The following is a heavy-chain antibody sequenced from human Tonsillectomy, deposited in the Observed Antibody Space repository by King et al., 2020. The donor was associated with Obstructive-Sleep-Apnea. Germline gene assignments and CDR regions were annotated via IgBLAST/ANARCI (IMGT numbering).Heavy chain of an antibody. J-gene: IGHJ4*02. Sequence: QLVQSGGGLVKPGGSLRLSCAAAGFTFSSYSMNWVRQAPGKGLEWVSVNCRSSSYIYYADSVKGRLTIARDNAKNSLYLQMTSLSAEDTAVYYCARGIYDSSGYYYYFDYWGQGTLVTVSS. CDR3: ARGIYDSSGYYYYFDY. D-gene: IGHD3-22*01. CDR2: NCRSSSYI. V-gene: IGHV3-21*01. CDR1: GFTFSSYS.